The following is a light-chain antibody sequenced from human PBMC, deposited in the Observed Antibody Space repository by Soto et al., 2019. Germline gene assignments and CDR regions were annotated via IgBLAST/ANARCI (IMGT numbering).Light chain of an antibody. J-gene: IGKJ1*01. CDR2: AAS. V-gene: IGKV1-39*01. CDR1: QSISSY. Sequence: DIQMTQSPSSLSASVGDRVTITCRASQSISSYLNWYQQKPGKAPKLLIYAASSLQSGVPSRFSGSGSGTDFTLTISSLQLEDFATYYCQLSYSTPPTFGQGTKV. CDR3: QLSYSTPPT.